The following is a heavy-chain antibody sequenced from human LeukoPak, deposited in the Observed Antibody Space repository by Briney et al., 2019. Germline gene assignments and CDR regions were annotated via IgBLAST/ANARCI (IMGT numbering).Heavy chain of an antibody. CDR1: GFTFSSYW. V-gene: IGHV3-74*01. CDR2: INSDGSRT. J-gene: IGHJ3*02. D-gene: IGHD3-10*01. CDR3: STGSGHAFDI. Sequence: GGSLRLSCAAAGFTFSSYWMHWVRQVPGKGLVWVSRINSDGSRTSYADSVKGRFTISRDNAKNTLYVQMNSLRAEDTAVYYCSTGSGHAFDIWGRGTMVTVSS.